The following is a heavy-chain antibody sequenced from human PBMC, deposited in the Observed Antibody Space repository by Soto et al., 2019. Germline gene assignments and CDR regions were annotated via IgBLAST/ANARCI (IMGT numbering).Heavy chain of an antibody. CDR1: GDSVSSNSAA. CDR3: ARAFDKEYSSTWYFDY. Sequence: SQTLSLTCAISGDSVSSNSAAWNWIRQSPSRGLEWLGRTYYRSKWYNDYAVSVKSRITINPDTSKNQFSLQLNSVTPEDTAVYYCARAFDKEYSSTWYFDYWGQGTLVTVSS. CDR2: TYYRSKWYN. V-gene: IGHV6-1*01. D-gene: IGHD6-13*01. J-gene: IGHJ4*02.